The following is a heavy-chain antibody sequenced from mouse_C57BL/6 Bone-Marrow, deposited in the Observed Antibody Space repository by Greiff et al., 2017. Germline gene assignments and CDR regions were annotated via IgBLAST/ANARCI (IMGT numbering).Heavy chain of an antibody. J-gene: IGHJ4*01. Sequence: LQQSGGGLVQPGGSLKLSCAASGFTFSDYYMYWVRQTPEKRLEWVAYISNGGGSTYSPDTVKGRFTISRDNAKNTLYLQMSRLKSEDTAMYYCARHLYARDYWGQGTSVTVSS. CDR1: GFTFSDYY. CDR3: ARHLYARDY. CDR2: ISNGGGST. V-gene: IGHV5-12*01.